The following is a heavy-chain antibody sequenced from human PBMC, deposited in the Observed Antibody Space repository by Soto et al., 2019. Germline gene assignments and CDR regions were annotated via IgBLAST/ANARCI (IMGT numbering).Heavy chain of an antibody. V-gene: IGHV3-11*01. Sequence: QVQLVESGGGLVKPGGSLRLSCAASGFTFSDYYMSWIRQAPGKGLEWVSYISSSGSTIYYADSVKGRFTISRDNAKNSLYLQMNRLRAEDAAVYDWSRVAGLYDLDYWGQGTLVTVSS. CDR2: ISSSGSTI. CDR1: GFTFSDYY. J-gene: IGHJ4*02. D-gene: IGHD2-8*01. CDR3: SRVAGLYDLDY.